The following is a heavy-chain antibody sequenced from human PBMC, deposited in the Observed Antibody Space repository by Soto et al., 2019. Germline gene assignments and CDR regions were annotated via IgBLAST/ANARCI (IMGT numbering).Heavy chain of an antibody. V-gene: IGHV3-11*04. Sequence: GGSLRLSCAASGFTFSDYYMSWIRQAPGKGLEWVSYISSSGSTIYYADSVKGRFTISRDNAKNSLYLQMNSLRAEDTAVYYWAKDRNYYDSSGYIDYCGQGTLVTVSS. CDR2: ISSSGSTI. D-gene: IGHD3-22*01. J-gene: IGHJ4*02. CDR3: AKDRNYYDSSGYIDY. CDR1: GFTFSDYY.